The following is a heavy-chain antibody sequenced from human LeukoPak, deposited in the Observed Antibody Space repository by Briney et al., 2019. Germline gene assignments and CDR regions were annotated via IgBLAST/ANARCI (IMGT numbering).Heavy chain of an antibody. Sequence: SETLSLTCAVSGGSILTTNWWSWVRQPPGKGLEWIGEVHLSGASNYNPSLKSRVNMSIDKSKNQLSLELTSVNAADTAIYYCTRESGAFSPFGFWGQGTLVTVSS. CDR2: VHLSGAS. D-gene: IGHD1-26*01. CDR1: GGSILTTNW. J-gene: IGHJ4*02. CDR3: TRESGAFSPFGF. V-gene: IGHV4-4*02.